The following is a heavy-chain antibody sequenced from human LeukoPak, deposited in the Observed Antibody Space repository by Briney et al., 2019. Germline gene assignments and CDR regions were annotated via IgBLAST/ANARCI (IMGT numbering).Heavy chain of an antibody. CDR3: VKGAPTGLYYFDY. CDR1: GFSFSTYA. CDR2: TSPDESDK. J-gene: IGHJ4*02. D-gene: IGHD6-13*01. V-gene: IGHV3-30*18. Sequence: GGSLRLSCAASGFSFSTYAMHWVRRAPGKGLEWVTITSPDESDKYYVDSVKGRFTISRDNSKNTLYLQMSSLRTEDTAVYYCVKGAPTGLYYFDYWGQGTLVTVSS.